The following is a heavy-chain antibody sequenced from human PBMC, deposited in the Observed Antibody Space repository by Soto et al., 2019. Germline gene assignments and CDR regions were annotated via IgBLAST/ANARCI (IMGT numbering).Heavy chain of an antibody. CDR3: AGYSSNWFQTEGMDV. J-gene: IGHJ6*02. D-gene: IGHD6-13*01. V-gene: IGHV4-39*07. CDR2: IYHRGST. CDR1: GDSISSSRYY. Sequence: SETLSLTCTVSGDSISSSRYYWGWVRQPPGKGLEWIGSIYHRGSTYYSPSLKSRVTISVDTSKKQFSLKLTSVTAADTAVYYCAGYSSNWFQTEGMDVWGQGTTVTVSS.